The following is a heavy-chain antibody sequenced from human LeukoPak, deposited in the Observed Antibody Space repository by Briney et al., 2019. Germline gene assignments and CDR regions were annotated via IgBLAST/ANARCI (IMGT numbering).Heavy chain of an antibody. CDR3: ARGYYDFWSGPSWNWFDP. Sequence: ASVKVSCKASGYTFTSYYMHWVRQAPGQGLEWMGIINPSGGSTSYAQKFQGRVTMTRDMSTSTVYMELSSLRSEDTAVYFCARGYYDFWSGPSWNWFDPWGQGTLVTVSS. CDR1: GYTFTSYY. CDR2: INPSGGST. J-gene: IGHJ5*02. D-gene: IGHD3-3*01. V-gene: IGHV1-46*01.